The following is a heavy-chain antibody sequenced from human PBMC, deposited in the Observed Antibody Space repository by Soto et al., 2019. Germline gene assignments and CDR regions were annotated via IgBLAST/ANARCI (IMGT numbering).Heavy chain of an antibody. D-gene: IGHD6-6*01. CDR1: GGTFSSYA. CDR2: IIPIFGTA. Sequence: SVKVSCEASGGTFSSYAISWVRQAPGQGLEWMGGIIPIFGTANYAQKFQGRVTITADESTSTAYMELSSLRSEDTAVYYCASQPRIAAWSFDYWGQGTLVTGSS. V-gene: IGHV1-69*13. J-gene: IGHJ4*02. CDR3: ASQPRIAAWSFDY.